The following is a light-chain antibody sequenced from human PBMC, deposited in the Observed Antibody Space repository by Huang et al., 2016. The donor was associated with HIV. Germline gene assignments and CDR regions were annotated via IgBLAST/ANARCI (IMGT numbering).Light chain of an antibody. J-gene: IGKJ2*01. Sequence: DIQMTQSPSSLSASVGDRVTITCRASQSISSYLNLYQQKPGKAPKLLIYAASSLQSWVPSRFSGSGSGTDFTLTISSLQPEDFATYYCQQSYSTLRYTFGQGTKLEIK. V-gene: IGKV1-39*01. CDR1: QSISSY. CDR3: QQSYSTLRYT. CDR2: AAS.